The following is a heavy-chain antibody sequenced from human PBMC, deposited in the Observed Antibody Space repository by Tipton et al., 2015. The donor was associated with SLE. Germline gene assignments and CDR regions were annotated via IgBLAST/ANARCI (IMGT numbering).Heavy chain of an antibody. CDR3: ARGGALGYCTNGVCYYDY. Sequence: QSGPEVKKPGASVKVSCKASGYTFTSYGIGWVRQAPGQGLEWMGWSTAYNGNTNYAQKLQGRVTMTTDTSTSTAYMELRSLRSDDTAVYYCARGGALGYCTNGVCYYDYWCQGTLVTVSS. D-gene: IGHD2-8*01. J-gene: IGHJ4*02. V-gene: IGHV1-18*01. CDR2: STAYNGNT. CDR1: GYTFTSYG.